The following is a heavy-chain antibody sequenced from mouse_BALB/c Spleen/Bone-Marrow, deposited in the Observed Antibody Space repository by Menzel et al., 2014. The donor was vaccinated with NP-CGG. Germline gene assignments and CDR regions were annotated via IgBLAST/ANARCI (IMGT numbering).Heavy chain of an antibody. J-gene: IGHJ2*01. D-gene: IGHD2-1*01. Sequence: QVQLQQSGAELVRPGASVKLSCKASGYTFTSYWINWVKQRPGQGLEWIGNIYPSNNYTNYNRKFKDKATLTVDKSSSTAYMQLSSPTSEDSAVYYCTGGNYPYYFDYWGQGTTLTVSS. V-gene: IGHV1-69*02. CDR2: IYPSNNYT. CDR3: TGGNYPYYFDY. CDR1: GYTFTSYW.